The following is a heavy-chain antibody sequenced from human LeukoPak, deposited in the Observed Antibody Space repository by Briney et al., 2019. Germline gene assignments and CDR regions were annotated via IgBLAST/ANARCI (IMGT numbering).Heavy chain of an antibody. D-gene: IGHD2-2*01. CDR2: INPMGGST. Sequence: ASVKVSCEASGYTFTTYYMRWVRQAPGQGLEWMGIINPMGGSTSYEQKLQDRVTMTRDTATSTVYMELSSLRSEDTAVYYCAREDAAVVPAAICLDFWGQGTLVTVSS. V-gene: IGHV1-46*01. CDR3: AREDAAVVPAAICLDF. CDR1: GYTFTTYY. J-gene: IGHJ4*02.